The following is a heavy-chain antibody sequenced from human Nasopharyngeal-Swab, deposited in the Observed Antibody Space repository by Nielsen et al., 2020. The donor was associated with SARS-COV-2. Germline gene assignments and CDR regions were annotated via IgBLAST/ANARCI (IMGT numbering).Heavy chain of an antibody. Sequence: SETLSLTCAVYIGTFSDYSWMWIRQPPGKGLEWIGEINYSGRTNYNPSLESRVTISIDTSKNQFSLKVTSVTAADTAVYYCARPLRRVVPPTTWFGPWGQGTLVTVSS. CDR1: IGTFSDYS. CDR3: ARPLRRVVPPTTWFGP. D-gene: IGHD2-2*01. J-gene: IGHJ5*02. CDR2: INYSGRT. V-gene: IGHV4-34*01.